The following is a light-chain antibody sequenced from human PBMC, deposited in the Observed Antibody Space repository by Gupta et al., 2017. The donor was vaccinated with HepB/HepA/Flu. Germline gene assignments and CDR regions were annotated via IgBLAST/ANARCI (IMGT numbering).Light chain of an antibody. J-gene: IGLJ3*02. V-gene: IGLV1-40*01. CDR3: PSFDTSLSSWV. CDR1: SSNIGAHYD. CDR2: DNN. Sequence: QSGLTQPPSVSGAPGQRVTISCTGSSSNIGAHYDVHWYQQLPRTAPKLLIYDNNRRPSGVPDRFSGSTSGTSASLAINGLQTEDASDYYCPSFDTSLSSWVFGGGTKLTVL.